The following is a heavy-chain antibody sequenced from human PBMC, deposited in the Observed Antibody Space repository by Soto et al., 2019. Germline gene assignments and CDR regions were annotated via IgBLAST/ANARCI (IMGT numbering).Heavy chain of an antibody. CDR1: GFTFSSYS. J-gene: IGHJ4*02. Sequence: EVQLVESGGGLVKPGGSLRLSCAASGFTFSSYSMNWFRQAPGKGLEWVSSISSSSSYIYYADTVKGRFTISRDNAKNSLYLQMNGLRAEDTAVYYCARDFRGSFYGGKWEDYWGQGTLVTVFS. CDR2: ISSSSSYI. V-gene: IGHV3-21*01. CDR3: ARDFRGSFYGGKWEDY. D-gene: IGHD1-26*01.